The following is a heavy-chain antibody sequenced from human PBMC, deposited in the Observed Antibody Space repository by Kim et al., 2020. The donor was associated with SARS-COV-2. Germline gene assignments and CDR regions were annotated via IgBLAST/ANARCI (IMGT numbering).Heavy chain of an antibody. CDR2: ISGSGGST. V-gene: IGHV3-23*01. Sequence: GGSLRLSCAASGFTFSSYAMSWVRQAPGKGLEWVSAISGSGGSTYYADSVKGRFTISRDNSKNTLYLHMNSLRAEDTSVYYCAKDPLTYYDSSGYYPYWGQGTLVTVSS. CDR1: GFTFSSYA. D-gene: IGHD3-22*01. J-gene: IGHJ4*02. CDR3: AKDPLTYYDSSGYYPY.